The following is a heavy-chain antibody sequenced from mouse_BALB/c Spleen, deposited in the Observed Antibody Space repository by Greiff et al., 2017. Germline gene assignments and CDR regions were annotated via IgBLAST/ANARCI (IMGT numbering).Heavy chain of an antibody. J-gene: IGHJ3*01. V-gene: IGHV1-31*01. CDR3: ANDYGFAY. D-gene: IGHD2-4*01. CDR2: INPYNGAT. Sequence: VQLQQSGPELVKPGASVKISCKASGYSFTGYYMHWVKQSHVKSLEWIGRINPYNGATSYNQNFKDKASLTVDKSSSTAYMELHSLTSEDSAVYYCANDYGFAYWGQGTLVTVSA. CDR1: GYSFTGYY.